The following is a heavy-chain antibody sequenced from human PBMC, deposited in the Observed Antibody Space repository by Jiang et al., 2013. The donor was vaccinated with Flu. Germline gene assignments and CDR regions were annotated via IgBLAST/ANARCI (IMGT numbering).Heavy chain of an antibody. Sequence: KVSCKASGGTFSSYAISWVRQAPGQGLEWMGRIIPILGIANYAQKFQGRVTITADKSTSTAYMELSSLRSEDTAVYYCATYDLPFDYYDSSGYYYVRPFDYWGQGTLVTVSS. CDR1: GGTFSSYA. CDR2: IIPILGIA. D-gene: IGHD3-22*01. CDR3: ATYDLPFDYYDSSGYYYVRPFDY. V-gene: IGHV1-69*04. J-gene: IGHJ4*02.